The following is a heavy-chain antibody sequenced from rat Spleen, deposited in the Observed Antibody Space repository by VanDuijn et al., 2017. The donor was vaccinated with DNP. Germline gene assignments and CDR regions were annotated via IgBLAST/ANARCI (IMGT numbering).Heavy chain of an antibody. Sequence: EVQLQESGPGLVKPSQSLSLTCSVTGYSITTNYWGWVRKFPGNKMEYIGHISYSGSATYNPSLKSRISITRDTSKNQFFLQLSSVTTEDTATYYCARWTYYFDYWGQGVMVTVSS. CDR1: GYSITTNY. V-gene: IGHV3-1*01. CDR3: ARWTYYFDY. J-gene: IGHJ2*01. CDR2: ISYSGSA.